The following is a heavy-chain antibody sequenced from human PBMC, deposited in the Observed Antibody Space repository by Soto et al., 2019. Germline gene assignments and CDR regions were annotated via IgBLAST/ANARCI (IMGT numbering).Heavy chain of an antibody. CDR3: AIIKYDYDSSGYYYSTPYGP. J-gene: IGHJ5*02. D-gene: IGHD3-22*01. CDR1: GFTFRGYW. V-gene: IGHV3-74*01. CDR2: INSDGTNT. Sequence: GGSLRLSCAASGFTFRGYWMQWVRQAPGKGLVWVSRINSDGTNTRYADSVKGRFTISRDNAKNTLYLQMNSLRAEDTAVYYCAIIKYDYDSSGYYYSTPYGPWGQGTLVTVSS.